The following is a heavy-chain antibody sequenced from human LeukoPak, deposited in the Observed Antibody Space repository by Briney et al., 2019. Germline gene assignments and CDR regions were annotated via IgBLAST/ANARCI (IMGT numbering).Heavy chain of an antibody. V-gene: IGHV3-30*02. Sequence: GGSLRLSRAASGFTFSSYGMHWVRQAPGKGLEWVAFIRYDGSNKYYADSVKGRFTISRDNSKNTLYLQMNSLRAEDTAVYYCAKTLSSYGDSDYWGQGTLVTVSS. D-gene: IGHD4-17*01. CDR1: GFTFSSYG. J-gene: IGHJ4*02. CDR3: AKTLSSYGDSDY. CDR2: IRYDGSNK.